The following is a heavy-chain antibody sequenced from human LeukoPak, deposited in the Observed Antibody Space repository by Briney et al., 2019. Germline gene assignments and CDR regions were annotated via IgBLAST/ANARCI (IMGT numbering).Heavy chain of an antibody. J-gene: IGHJ4*02. CDR2: IYYTGST. CDR3: AGQVVAAATTFDY. Sequence: PSETLSLTCTVSGGSISNYYWNWIRQPPGKGLEWIGYIYYTGSTNYNPSLKSRVTMSVDTSKNQFSLNLQSVTPEDTAVYYCAGQVVAAATTFDYWGQGTLVTVSS. CDR1: GGSISNYY. V-gene: IGHV4-59*01. D-gene: IGHD2-15*01.